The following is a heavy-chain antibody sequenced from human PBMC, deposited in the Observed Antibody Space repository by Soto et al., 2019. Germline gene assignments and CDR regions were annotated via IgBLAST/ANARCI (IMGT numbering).Heavy chain of an antibody. V-gene: IGHV4-59*01. CDR3: ARLGGWHAKNWIVP. Sequence: SGTLSLTCTVSGGSISSYYWSWIRQPPGKGLEWIGYIYYSGSTNYNPSLKSRVTITVDTSKNQFSLKLSSVTAADTAVYYCARLGGWHAKNWIVPWGQGTLVSVST. D-gene: IGHD3-16*01. J-gene: IGHJ5*02. CDR2: IYYSGST. CDR1: GGSISSYY.